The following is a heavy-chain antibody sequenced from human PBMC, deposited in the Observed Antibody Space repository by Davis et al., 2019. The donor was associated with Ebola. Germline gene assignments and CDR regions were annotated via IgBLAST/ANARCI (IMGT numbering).Heavy chain of an antibody. Sequence: ASVKVSCKASGYSFSSYGFSWVRQAPGQGLEWVGWFSAHNGNIYYAQKFQGRVAMTRDTSSSTAYMELRSLRSDDTAVYYCAIECSTVTTVWFDPWGQGTLVTVSS. V-gene: IGHV1-18*01. J-gene: IGHJ5*02. CDR2: FSAHNGNI. CDR1: GYSFSSYG. CDR3: AIECSTVTTVWFDP. D-gene: IGHD4-11*01.